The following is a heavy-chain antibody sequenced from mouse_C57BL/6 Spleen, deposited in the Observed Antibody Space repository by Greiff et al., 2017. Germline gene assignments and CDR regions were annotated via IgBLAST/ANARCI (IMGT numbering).Heavy chain of an antibody. CDR3: TVGFDY. J-gene: IGHJ2*01. V-gene: IGHV6-3*01. CDR2: IRLKSDNYAT. CDR1: GFTFSNYW. Sequence: EVQLVESGGGLVQPGGSMKLSCVASGFTFSNYWMNWVRQPPEKGLEWVAQIRLKSDNYATHYAESMKGRFTISRDDSKSSVYLQMNNLRAEDTGIYYCTVGFDYWGQGTTLTVSS.